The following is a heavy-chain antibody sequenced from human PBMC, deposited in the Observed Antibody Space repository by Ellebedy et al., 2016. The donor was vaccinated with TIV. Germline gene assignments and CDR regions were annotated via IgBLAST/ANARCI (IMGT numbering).Heavy chain of an antibody. CDR3: ARGDNYYYDSSGYYYNY. V-gene: IGHV1-46*01. CDR1: GFTFSSHY. Sequence: ASVKVSCKTSGFTFSSHYMHWVRQAPGQGLEWMGMINPASGDSNYAQKFQGRVAMTRDTSTNTVYMELSSLRSEDTAVYYCARGDNYYYDSSGYYYNYWGQGTLVTVSS. D-gene: IGHD3-22*01. CDR2: INPASGDS. J-gene: IGHJ4*02.